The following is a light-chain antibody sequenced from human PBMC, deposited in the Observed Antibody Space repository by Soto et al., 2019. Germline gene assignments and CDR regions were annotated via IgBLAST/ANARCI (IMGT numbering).Light chain of an antibody. Sequence: EIVLTQSPGTLSLSPGERVSLSCRASQSIANSLAWYQQKPGQAPRLLIFGASNRATGIPDRFSGSGSGTDFTLTISRLEPEDFAVYHCQQYGGSPRTFGQGTKVDNK. CDR3: QQYGGSPRT. V-gene: IGKV3-20*01. J-gene: IGKJ1*01. CDR1: QSIANS. CDR2: GAS.